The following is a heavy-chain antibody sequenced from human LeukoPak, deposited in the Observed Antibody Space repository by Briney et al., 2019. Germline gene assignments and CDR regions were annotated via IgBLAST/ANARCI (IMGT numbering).Heavy chain of an antibody. CDR2: IYSGGST. CDR1: GFTVSSNY. V-gene: IGHV3-66*01. Sequence: PGGSLRLSCAASGFTVSSNYMSWVRQAPGKGLEWVSVIYSGGSTYYADSVKGRFTISRDNSKNTLYLQMNSLRAEDTAVYYCAKDGSGSYQPDYYFDYWGQGTLVTVSS. CDR3: AKDGSGSYQPDYYFDY. D-gene: IGHD3-10*01. J-gene: IGHJ4*02.